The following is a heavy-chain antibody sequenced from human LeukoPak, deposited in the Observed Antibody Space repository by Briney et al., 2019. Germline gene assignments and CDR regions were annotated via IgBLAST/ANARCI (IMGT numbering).Heavy chain of an antibody. CDR1: GGSINSYY. J-gene: IGHJ4*02. CDR3: ARHGGPAREFDY. CDR2: IYYSGST. Sequence: SETLSLTCTVSGGSINSYYWSWIRQPPGKGLEWIGYIYYSGSTNYNPSLKSRVTISVDTSKNQFSLKLSSATAADTAVYYCARHGGPAREFDYWGQGTLVTVSS. D-gene: IGHD2-2*01. V-gene: IGHV4-59*08.